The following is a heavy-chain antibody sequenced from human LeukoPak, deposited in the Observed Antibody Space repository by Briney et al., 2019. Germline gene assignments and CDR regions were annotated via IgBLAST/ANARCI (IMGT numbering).Heavy chain of an antibody. CDR3: ATAPMATRSDFEY. CDR1: GFTLSTYS. D-gene: IGHD4-23*01. Sequence: GGSLRLSCAAAGFTLSTYSIHWVRQAPGRGLEWVSSISSRDSYIYYADSVKGRFTISRDDAKNSLYLQMNSLSAEYTAVYYCATAPMATRSDFEYWGQGTLVTVSS. V-gene: IGHV3-21*01. J-gene: IGHJ4*02. CDR2: ISSRDSYI.